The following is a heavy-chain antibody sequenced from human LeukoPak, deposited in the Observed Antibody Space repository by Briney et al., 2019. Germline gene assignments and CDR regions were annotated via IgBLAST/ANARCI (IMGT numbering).Heavy chain of an antibody. CDR3: ASPTDFLTGSAFDI. V-gene: IGHV4-39*01. CDR1: GGSISSSSYY. J-gene: IGHJ3*02. CDR2: IYYSGST. Sequence: PSETLSLTCTVSGGSISSSSYYWGWIRQPPGKGLEWIGSIYYSGSTYYNPSLKSRVTISVDTSKNQFSLKLSSVTAADTAVYYCASPTDFLTGSAFDIWGQGTMVTVSS. D-gene: IGHD3-9*01.